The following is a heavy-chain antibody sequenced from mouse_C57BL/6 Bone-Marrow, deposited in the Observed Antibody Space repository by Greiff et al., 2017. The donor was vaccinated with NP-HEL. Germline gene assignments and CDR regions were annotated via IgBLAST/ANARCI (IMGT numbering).Heavy chain of an antibody. D-gene: IGHD4-1*01. CDR2: IHPNSGST. Sequence: QVQLQQPGAELVKPGASVKLSCKASGYTFTSYWMHWVKQRPGQGLEWIGMIHPNSGSTNYNEKFKSKATLTVDKSSSTAYMQLSSPTSEASAVYYCARDWDYAMDYWGQGTSVTVSS. CDR3: ARDWDYAMDY. V-gene: IGHV1-64*01. CDR1: GYTFTSYW. J-gene: IGHJ4*01.